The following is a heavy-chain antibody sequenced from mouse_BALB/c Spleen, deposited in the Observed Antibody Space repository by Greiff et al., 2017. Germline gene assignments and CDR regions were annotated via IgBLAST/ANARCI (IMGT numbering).Heavy chain of an antibody. D-gene: IGHD2-4*01. CDR3: VRETMITRGFDY. Sequence: VQLKESGPGLVAPSQSLSITCTVSGFSLTSYDISWIRQPPGKGLEWLGVIWTGGGTNYNSAFMSRLSISKDNSKSQVFLKMNSLQTDDAAIYYCVRETMITRGFDYWGQGTTLTVSS. CDR2: IWTGGGT. CDR1: GFSLTSYD. J-gene: IGHJ2*01. V-gene: IGHV2-9-2*01.